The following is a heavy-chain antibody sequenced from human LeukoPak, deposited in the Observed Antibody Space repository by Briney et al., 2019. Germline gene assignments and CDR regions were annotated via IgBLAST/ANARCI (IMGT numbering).Heavy chain of an antibody. CDR3: ARDGIYSSGWDY. CDR2: IIPILGIA. J-gene: IGHJ4*02. D-gene: IGHD6-19*01. CDR1: GGTFSSYA. V-gene: IGHV1-69*04. Sequence: SVKVSCKASGGTFSSYAISLVRQAPGQGLEWMGRIIPILGIANYAQKFQGRVTITADKSTSTAYMELSSLRSEDTAVYYCARDGIYSSGWDYWGQGTLVTVSS.